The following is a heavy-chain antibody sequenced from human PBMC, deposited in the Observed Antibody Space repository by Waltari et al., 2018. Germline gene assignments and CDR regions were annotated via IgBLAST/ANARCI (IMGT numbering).Heavy chain of an antibody. D-gene: IGHD1-1*01. V-gene: IGHV3-33*08. Sequence: QVQLVESGGGVVQPGRSLRLSCAASGFTFSSYGMHWVRQAPGKGLEWVAVIWYDGSNKYYADSVKGRFTISRDNSKNTLYLQMNSLRAEDTAMYYCAPGTTGPAGWFDPWGQGTLVTVSS. CDR1: GFTFSSYG. J-gene: IGHJ5*02. CDR3: APGTTGPAGWFDP. CDR2: IWYDGSNK.